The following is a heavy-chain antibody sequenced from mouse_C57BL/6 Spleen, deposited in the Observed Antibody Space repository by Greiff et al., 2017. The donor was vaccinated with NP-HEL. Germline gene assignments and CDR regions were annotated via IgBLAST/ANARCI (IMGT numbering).Heavy chain of an antibody. V-gene: IGHV3-6*01. J-gene: IGHJ1*03. CDR3: ARAHYGSSFHWYFDV. CDR2: ISYDGSN. CDR1: GYSITSGYY. Sequence: EVQLQQSGPGLVKPSQSLSLTCSVTGYSITSGYYWNWIRQFSGNKLEWMGYISYDGSNNYNPSLKNRISITRDTSKNQFFLKLNSVTTEDTATYYCARAHYGSSFHWYFDVWGTGTTVTVSS. D-gene: IGHD1-1*01.